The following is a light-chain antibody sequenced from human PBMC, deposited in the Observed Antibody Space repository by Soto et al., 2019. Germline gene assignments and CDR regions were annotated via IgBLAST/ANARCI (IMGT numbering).Light chain of an antibody. J-gene: IGKJ5*01. V-gene: IGKV1-39*01. CDR3: QQGSTTPIT. CDR2: SAF. CDR1: QNIGSF. Sequence: IQMTHSPSSLSASILYRVSITFLASQNIGSFLNWYQQKPGEAPRLLVYSAFRIQSGVPSRFNASGSGTDFTLSISSLQPEDFSTYYCQQGSTTPITFGLGTRLEIK.